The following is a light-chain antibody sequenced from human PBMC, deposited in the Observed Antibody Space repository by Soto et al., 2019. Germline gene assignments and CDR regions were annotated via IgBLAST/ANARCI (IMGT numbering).Light chain of an antibody. CDR1: QSVSIN. J-gene: IGKJ2*01. CDR3: QQYNNYPPYT. V-gene: IGKV3-15*01. Sequence: ETVMTQSPATLSVSPGERATLSCRASQSVSINLAWYQQKPGQAPRLLIYGASTSATGIPARFTGSGSGTEFTLTISSLQSEDFAVYYCQQYNNYPPYTVGRGTRLDIK. CDR2: GAS.